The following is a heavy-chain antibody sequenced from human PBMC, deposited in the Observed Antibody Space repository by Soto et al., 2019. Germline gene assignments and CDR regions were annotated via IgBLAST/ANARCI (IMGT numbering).Heavy chain of an antibody. V-gene: IGHV1-2*04. Sequence: ASVKGSCKASGYTFTGYYMHWGRQAPGQGLEWMGWINPNSGGTNYAQKFQGWVTMTRDTSISTAYMELSRLRSDDTAVYYCARSPFAGARGAFDIWGQGTMVTVSS. D-gene: IGHD7-27*01. CDR2: INPNSGGT. CDR1: GYTFTGYY. CDR3: ARSPFAGARGAFDI. J-gene: IGHJ3*02.